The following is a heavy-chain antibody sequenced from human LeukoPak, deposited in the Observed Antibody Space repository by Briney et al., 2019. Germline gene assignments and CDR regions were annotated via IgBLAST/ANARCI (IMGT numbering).Heavy chain of an antibody. D-gene: IGHD1-26*01. Sequence: GGSLRLSCAASGFTFTNYAMTWVRQAPGKGLEWVSTISGGGGSTYYADSVRGRFTISRDSSKNTLYLQMNSLRAEDTALYYCAKDQMGDTTSPYWGQGTLVTVYS. V-gene: IGHV3-23*01. CDR2: ISGGGGST. CDR3: AKDQMGDTTSPY. J-gene: IGHJ4*02. CDR1: GFTFTNYA.